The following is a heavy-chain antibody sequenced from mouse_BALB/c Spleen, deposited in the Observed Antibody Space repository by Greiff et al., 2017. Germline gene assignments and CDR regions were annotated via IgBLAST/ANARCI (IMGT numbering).Heavy chain of an antibody. Sequence: QVQLQQSGAELAKPGASVKMSCKASGYTFTSYWMHWVKQRPGQGLEWIGYINPSTGYTEYNQKFKDKATLTADKSSSTAYMQLSSLTSEDSAVYYCARDSSGVAYWGQGTLVTVSA. CDR1: GYTFTSYW. CDR2: INPSTGYT. D-gene: IGHD3-2*01. V-gene: IGHV1-7*01. CDR3: ARDSSGVAY. J-gene: IGHJ3*01.